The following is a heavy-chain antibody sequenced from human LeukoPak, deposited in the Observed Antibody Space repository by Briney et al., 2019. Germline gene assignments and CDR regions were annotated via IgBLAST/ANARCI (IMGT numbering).Heavy chain of an antibody. CDR2: INPNSGGT. CDR3: ARVNDSSGYTYFYYYGMDV. CDR1: GYTFTGYH. J-gene: IGHJ6*02. Sequence: GASVKVSCKASGYTFTGYHMHWVRQAPGQGLEWMGWINPNSGGTNYAQKFQGRVTMTRDTSISTAYMELSRLRSDDTAVYHCARVNDSSGYTYFYYYGMDVWGQGTTVTVSS. D-gene: IGHD3-22*01. V-gene: IGHV1-2*02.